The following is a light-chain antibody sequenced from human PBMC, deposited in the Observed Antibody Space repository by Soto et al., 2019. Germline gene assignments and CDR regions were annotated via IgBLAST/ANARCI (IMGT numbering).Light chain of an antibody. CDR3: CSYAGSSTLV. Sequence: QSVLTQPASVSGSPGQSITISCTGTSSDVGSYNLVSWYQQHPGKAPKLMIYEVSKRPSGVSNRFSGSKSGNTASLTTSGLQAEYEADYYCCSYAGSSTLVFGGGTKLTVL. CDR1: SSDVGSYNL. J-gene: IGLJ2*01. V-gene: IGLV2-23*02. CDR2: EVS.